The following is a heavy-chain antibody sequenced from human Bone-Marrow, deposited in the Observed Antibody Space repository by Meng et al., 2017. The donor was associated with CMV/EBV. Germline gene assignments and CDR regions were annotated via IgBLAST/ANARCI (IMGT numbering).Heavy chain of an antibody. CDR1: GGSISSGDYY. Sequence: SETLSLTCTVSGGSISSGDYYWSWIRQPPGKGLEWIGYIYYSGSTYYNPSLKSRVTISVDTSKNQFSLKLGSVTAADTAVYYCARYSYGYLRFYYYYYGMDVWGQGTTVTVSS. D-gene: IGHD5-18*01. J-gene: IGHJ6*02. V-gene: IGHV4-30-4*08. CDR2: IYYSGST. CDR3: ARYSYGYLRFYYYYYGMDV.